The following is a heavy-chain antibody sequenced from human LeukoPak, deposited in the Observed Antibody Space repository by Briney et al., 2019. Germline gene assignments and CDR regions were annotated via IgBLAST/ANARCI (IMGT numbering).Heavy chain of an antibody. J-gene: IGHJ4*02. Sequence: SETLSLTCAVSGGSISSGGYSWSWIRRPPGKGLEWIGYIYHSGSTYYNPSLKSRVTISVDRSKNQFSLKLSSVTAADTAVYYCARYYYDSSGYYDYFDYWGQGTLVTVSS. CDR2: IYHSGST. V-gene: IGHV4-30-2*01. CDR1: GGSISSGGYS. D-gene: IGHD3-22*01. CDR3: ARYYYDSSGYYDYFDY.